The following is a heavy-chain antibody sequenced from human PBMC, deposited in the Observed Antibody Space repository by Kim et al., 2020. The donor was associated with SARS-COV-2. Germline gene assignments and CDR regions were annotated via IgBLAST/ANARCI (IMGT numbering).Heavy chain of an antibody. CDR2: INHSGST. Sequence: SETLSLTCAVYGGSFSGYYWSWIRQPPGKGLEWIGEINHSGSTNYNPSLKSRVTISVDTSKNQFSLKLSSVTAADTAVYYCASRFLNCSSTSCYTFDYWGQGTLVTVSS. J-gene: IGHJ4*02. V-gene: IGHV4-34*01. CDR1: GGSFSGYY. D-gene: IGHD2-2*02. CDR3: ASRFLNCSSTSCYTFDY.